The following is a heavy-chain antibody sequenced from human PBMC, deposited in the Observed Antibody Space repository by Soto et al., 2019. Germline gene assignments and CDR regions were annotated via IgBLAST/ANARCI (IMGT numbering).Heavy chain of an antibody. D-gene: IGHD2-15*01. Sequence: QVHLVQSGTEVKMSGASVKVSCKASGYTFTDYYIHWVRQAPRQGLEWLGWIKPNSGGTNYAHNFPGYVTMTRDKSNSTTHMELGRLKSGYTAVYYCAGDTIYCAHLDFGGEGTMVTVSS. CDR1: GYTFTDYY. CDR2: IKPNSGGT. CDR3: AGDTIYCAHLDF. V-gene: IGHV1-2*04. J-gene: IGHJ3*01.